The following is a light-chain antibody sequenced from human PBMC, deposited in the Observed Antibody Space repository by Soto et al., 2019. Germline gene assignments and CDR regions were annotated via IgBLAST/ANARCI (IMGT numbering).Light chain of an antibody. CDR2: AAT. Sequence: DIQMPQSPSSLSASVADTVSIPCRAGQTFNNYLNWYQLKPGKVPKLLIYAATCLQSGVPSRFSASASGTDFTLTIINVQPEDCGTYSCQKSYTSQHTFGQGTKVDIK. J-gene: IGKJ2*01. V-gene: IGKV1-39*01. CDR1: QTFNNY. CDR3: QKSYTSQHT.